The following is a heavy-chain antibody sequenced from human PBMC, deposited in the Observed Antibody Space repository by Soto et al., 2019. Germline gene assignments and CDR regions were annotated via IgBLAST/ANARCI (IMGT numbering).Heavy chain of an antibody. J-gene: IGHJ3*02. CDR3: ARRDDSETFDI. Sequence: EVHLVESGGGLIQPGGSLRLICAASGLSVTANYMTWVRQAPGKGLEWLSIIYRGGGTYYADSLKGRAIISRDGSRNMVFLQMNSLIAEDAGVYYCARRDDSETFDIWGRGTVVNVCS. CDR2: IYRGGGT. CDR1: GLSVTANY. V-gene: IGHV3-53*01. D-gene: IGHD5-18*01.